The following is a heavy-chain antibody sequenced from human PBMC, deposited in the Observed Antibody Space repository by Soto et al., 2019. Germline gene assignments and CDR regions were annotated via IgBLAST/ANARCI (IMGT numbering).Heavy chain of an antibody. V-gene: IGHV4-61*01. CDR2: IYYSGST. D-gene: IGHD6-6*01. J-gene: IGHJ5*02. CDR1: GGSVSSGSYY. CDR3: ARWSSSGYNWFDP. Sequence: TLSLTCTFSGGSVSSGSYYWIWIRQPPGKGLEWIGYIYYSGSTNYNPSLKSRVTISVDTSKNQFSLKLSSVTAADTAVYYCARWSSSGYNWFDPWGQGTLVTVSS.